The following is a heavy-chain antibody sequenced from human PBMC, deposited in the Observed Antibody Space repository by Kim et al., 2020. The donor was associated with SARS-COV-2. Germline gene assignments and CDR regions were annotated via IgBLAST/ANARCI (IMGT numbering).Heavy chain of an antibody. CDR2: INPNSGGT. D-gene: IGHD3-22*01. CDR1: GYTFTGYY. CDR3: ASGWGPLNYYDSSGGY. V-gene: IGHV1-2*02. Sequence: ASVKVSCKASGYTFTGYYMHWVRQAPGQGLEWMGWINPNSGGTNYAQKFQGRVTMTRDTSISTAYMELSRLRSDDTAVYYCASGWGPLNYYDSSGGYWGQGTLVTVSS. J-gene: IGHJ4*02.